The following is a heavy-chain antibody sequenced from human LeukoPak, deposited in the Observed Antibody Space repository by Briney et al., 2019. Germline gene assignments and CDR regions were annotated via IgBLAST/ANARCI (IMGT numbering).Heavy chain of an antibody. J-gene: IGHJ4*02. CDR2: ISAYNGNT. CDR3: ARVRSSSSGLSSALDY. V-gene: IGHV1-18*01. CDR1: GYTFTIYG. D-gene: IGHD6-6*01. Sequence: ASVKVSCKASGYTFTIYGISWVRQAPGQGLEWMGWISAYNGNTNYAQKLQGRVTMTTDTSTSTAYMELRSLRSDDTAVYYCARVRSSSSGLSSALDYWGQGTLVTVSS.